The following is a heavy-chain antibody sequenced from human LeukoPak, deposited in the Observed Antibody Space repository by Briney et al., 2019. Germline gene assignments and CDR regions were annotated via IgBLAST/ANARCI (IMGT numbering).Heavy chain of an antibody. CDR3: ARSGYSYGQFGY. CDR2: IYYSEST. CDR1: GRSISSSSYY. V-gene: IGHV4-39*01. Sequence: SETLSLTCTVSGRSISSSSYYWGWIRQPPGKGLEWIGRIYYSESTYYNPSLKSRVTISVDTSKNQFSLKLSSVTAADTAVYYCARSGYSYGQFGYWGQGTLVTVSS. D-gene: IGHD5-18*01. J-gene: IGHJ4*02.